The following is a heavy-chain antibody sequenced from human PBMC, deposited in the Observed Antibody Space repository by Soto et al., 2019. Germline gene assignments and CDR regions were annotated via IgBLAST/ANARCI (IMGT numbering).Heavy chain of an antibody. J-gene: IGHJ6*02. V-gene: IGHV4-30-2*01. CDR3: ARDLSPYEGYYYYYGMDV. CDR2: IYHSGST. CDR1: GGSISSGGYS. Sequence: SETLSLTCAVSGGSISSGGYSWSWIRQPPGKGLEWIGYIYHSGSTYYNPSLKSRVTISVDRSKNQFSLKLSSVTAADTAVYYCARDLSPYEGYYYYYGMDVWGQGTTVTVSS. D-gene: IGHD2-8*01.